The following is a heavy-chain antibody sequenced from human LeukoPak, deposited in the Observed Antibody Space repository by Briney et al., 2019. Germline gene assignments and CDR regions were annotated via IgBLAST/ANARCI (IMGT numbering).Heavy chain of an antibody. D-gene: IGHD3-22*01. CDR1: GFTFRNYA. J-gene: IGHJ4*02. V-gene: IGHV3-23*01. Sequence: GGSLRPSCAASGFTFRNYALYWVRQAPGKGLEWVSAISGSGGSTYYADSVKGRFTISRDNSKNTLYLQMNSLRAEDTAVYYCAKDGYYYDSSGYFWGQGTLVTVSS. CDR2: ISGSGGST. CDR3: AKDGYYYDSSGYF.